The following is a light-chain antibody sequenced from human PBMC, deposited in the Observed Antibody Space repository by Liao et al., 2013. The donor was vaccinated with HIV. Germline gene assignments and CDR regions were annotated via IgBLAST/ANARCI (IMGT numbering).Light chain of an antibody. Sequence: SFELTQPPSVSVSPGQTASITCSGNDLGDRYVSWYQQRPGQSPVLVIYQDSKRPSGIHERFSGSNSGTTATLTIRDTQAVDEADYYCQAWDSSTAHVVFGGGTKLTVL. CDR2: QDS. CDR1: DLGDRY. J-gene: IGLJ2*01. V-gene: IGLV3-1*01. CDR3: QAWDSSTAHVV.